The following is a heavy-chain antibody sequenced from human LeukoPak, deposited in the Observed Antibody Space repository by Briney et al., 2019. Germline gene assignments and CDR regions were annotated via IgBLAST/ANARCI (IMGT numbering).Heavy chain of an antibody. D-gene: IGHD4-17*01. J-gene: IGHJ4*02. CDR2: ISGSGDST. Sequence: GGSLRLSCAASGFTFSSYAMSWVRQAPGKGLEWVSAISGSGDSTYYADTVKGRFTISRDNSKNTLNLQMNSLRAEDTAVYYCAKDSPPKDGDYPYYFDYWGQGTLVTVSS. CDR1: GFTFSSYA. V-gene: IGHV3-23*01. CDR3: AKDSPPKDGDYPYYFDY.